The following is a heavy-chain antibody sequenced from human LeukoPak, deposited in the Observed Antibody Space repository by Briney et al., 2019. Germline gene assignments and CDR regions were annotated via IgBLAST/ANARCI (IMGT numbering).Heavy chain of an antibody. V-gene: IGHV3-30*18. CDR2: KSYDGSNK. CDR3: AKGGGSRGWYLDYFDY. J-gene: IGHJ4*02. CDR1: GFTFSSYG. Sequence: AGGSLRLSCAASGFTFSSYGMHWVRQAPGKGLEWVAVKSYDGSNKYYADSVKGRFTISRDNSKNTLYLQMNSLRAEDTAVYYCAKGGGSRGWYLDYFDYWGQGTLVTVSS. D-gene: IGHD6-19*01.